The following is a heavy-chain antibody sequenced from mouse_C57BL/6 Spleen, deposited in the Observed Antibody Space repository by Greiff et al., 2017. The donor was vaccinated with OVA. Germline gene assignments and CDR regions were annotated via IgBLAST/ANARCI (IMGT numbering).Heavy chain of an antibody. Sequence: EVQLQQSGPELVKPGASVKMSCKASGYTFTDYNMHWVKQSHGKSLEWIGYINPNNGGTSYNQKFKGKATLTVNKSSSTAYMELRSLTSEDSAVYYCADGYYSNSFDYWGQGTTLTVSS. V-gene: IGHV1-22*01. J-gene: IGHJ2*01. CDR2: INPNNGGT. CDR1: GYTFTDYN. D-gene: IGHD2-5*01. CDR3: ADGYYSNSFDY.